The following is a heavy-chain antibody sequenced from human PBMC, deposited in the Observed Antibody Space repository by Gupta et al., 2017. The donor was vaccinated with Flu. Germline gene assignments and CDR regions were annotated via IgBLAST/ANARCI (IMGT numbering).Heavy chain of an antibody. CDR2: ISYDGSNK. Sequence: YGIHWVRQAPGQGLEWVAVISYDGSNKYYADSVKGRFTISRDNSKNTLYLQMNSLRTEDTAVYYCAKDWKWNYNNYGMNVWGQGTTVTVSS. D-gene: IGHD1-7*01. V-gene: IGHV3-30*18. J-gene: IGHJ6*02. CDR3: AKDWKWNYNNYGMNV. CDR1: YG.